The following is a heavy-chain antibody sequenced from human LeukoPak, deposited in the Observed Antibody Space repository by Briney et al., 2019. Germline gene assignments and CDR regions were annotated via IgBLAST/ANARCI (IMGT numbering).Heavy chain of an antibody. CDR1: GFTFSTYT. V-gene: IGHV3-30*04. CDR3: ARAPKDSSSWYSGGLDY. D-gene: IGHD6-13*01. CDR2: ISYDGSNK. Sequence: GRSLRLSCAASGFTFSTYTIHWVRQAPGKGLEWVAVISYDGSNKYYADSVKGRFTISRDNSKNTLYLQMNSLRAEDTAVYYCARAPKDSSSWYSGGLDYWGQGTLVTVSS. J-gene: IGHJ4*02.